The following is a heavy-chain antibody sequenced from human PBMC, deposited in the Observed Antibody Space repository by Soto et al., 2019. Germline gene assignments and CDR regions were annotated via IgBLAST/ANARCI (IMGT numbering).Heavy chain of an antibody. Sequence: SETLSLTCAVSGGSFSGYYWSWIRQPPGKGLEWIGEINHSGSTNYNPSLKSRVTISVDTSKNQFSLKLSSVTAADTAVYYCARSVLGRRYFYYDSRTSSYFDYWGQGTLVTVSS. D-gene: IGHD3-22*01. J-gene: IGHJ4*02. CDR2: INHSGST. V-gene: IGHV4-34*01. CDR3: ARSVLGRRYFYYDSRTSSYFDY. CDR1: GGSFSGYY.